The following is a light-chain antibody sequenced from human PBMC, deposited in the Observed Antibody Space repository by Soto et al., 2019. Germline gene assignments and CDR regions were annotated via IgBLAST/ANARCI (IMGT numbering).Light chain of an antibody. CDR2: ATS. J-gene: IGKJ2*01. CDR1: QSVSSSY. Sequence: EIVLTQSPGTLSLSSGERATLSCRASQSVSSSYLAWYQQKPGQAPRLLRYATSSRATGIADRVSGSGSGTDFTLTISSLEPEDFALYYCQPYGSSSFTFGQGTKLEIK. CDR3: QPYGSSSFT. V-gene: IGKV3-20*01.